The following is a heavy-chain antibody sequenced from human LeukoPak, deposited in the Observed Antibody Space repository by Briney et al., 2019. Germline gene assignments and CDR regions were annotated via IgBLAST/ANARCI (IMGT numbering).Heavy chain of an antibody. D-gene: IGHD3-22*01. J-gene: IGHJ4*02. CDR1: GYSFNSYW. CDR2: IYTGDSNT. CDR3: ARRAYYESSGSYDC. Sequence: PGRSLKISCKGSGYSFNSYWIGWVRQMPGKGLEWMGIIYTGDSNTRYSPSFQGQFTISADKSISTAYLQWNSLKASDTAMYYCARRAYYESSGSYDCWGQGTLVTVSS. V-gene: IGHV5-51*03.